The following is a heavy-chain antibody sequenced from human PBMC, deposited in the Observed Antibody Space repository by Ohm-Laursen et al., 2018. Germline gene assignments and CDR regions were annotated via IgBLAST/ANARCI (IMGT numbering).Heavy chain of an antibody. CDR3: ARAVRNQLVSDY. J-gene: IGHJ4*02. CDR1: GYTFNYYD. V-gene: IGHV1-8*01. Sequence: ASVKVSCKASGYTFNYYDINWLRQATGQGPEWMGWMNPNSGNTGYAQKFRDRVTMTSDTSISTAYTELYGLTSEDTAAYYCARAVRNQLVSDYWGQGTLVTVSS. CDR2: MNPNSGNT. D-gene: IGHD1-1*01.